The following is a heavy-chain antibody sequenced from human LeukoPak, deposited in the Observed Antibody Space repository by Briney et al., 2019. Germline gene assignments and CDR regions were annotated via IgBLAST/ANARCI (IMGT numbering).Heavy chain of an antibody. V-gene: IGHV3-66*01. CDR3: YSMIVVEIRVINDY. J-gene: IGHJ4*02. CDR1: RFTVSSNY. CDR2: IYSGGST. D-gene: IGHD3-22*01. Sequence: GGSLRLSCAVSRFTVSSNYMSWVRQAPGKGLEWVSVIYSGGSTYYADSVKGRFTISRDNSKNTLYLQMNSLRAEDTAVYYCYSMIVVEIRVINDYWGQGTLVTVSS.